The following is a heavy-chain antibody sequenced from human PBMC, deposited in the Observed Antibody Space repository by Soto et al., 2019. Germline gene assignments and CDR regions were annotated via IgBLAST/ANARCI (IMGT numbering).Heavy chain of an antibody. V-gene: IGHV1-69*02. CDR3: VKIAVAGTGYFDY. J-gene: IGHJ4*02. D-gene: IGHD6-19*01. CDR2: IIPILGIA. Sequence: QVPLVQSGAEVKKPGSSVKVSCKASGGTFSSYTISWVRQAPGQGLEWMGRIIPILGIANYAQKFQGRVTITADKXTSTAYMELSSLRSEDTAVYYCVKIAVAGTGYFDYWGQGTLVTVSS. CDR1: GGTFSSYT.